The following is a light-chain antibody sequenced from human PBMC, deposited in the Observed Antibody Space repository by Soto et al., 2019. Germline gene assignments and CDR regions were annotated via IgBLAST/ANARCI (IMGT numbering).Light chain of an antibody. CDR1: QNVGNNY. J-gene: IGKJ4*01. CDR3: DQCATGPLT. V-gene: IGKV3-20*01. CDR2: DAS. Sequence: EIVLTQSPGTLSLSPGERATLSCRASQNVGNNYLAWFQQKPGQVPRLLIYDASIRATGIPDRFSGSGSGTDFTLPISRLEPEDFAAYYCDQCATGPLTFVGGTKVDIK.